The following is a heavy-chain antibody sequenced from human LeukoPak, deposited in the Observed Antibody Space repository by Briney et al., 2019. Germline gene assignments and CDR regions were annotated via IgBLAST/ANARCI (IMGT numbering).Heavy chain of an antibody. CDR2: IYYSGST. J-gene: IGHJ4*02. CDR1: GGSISSYY. CDR3: ARDNGQHSSSGEFDY. V-gene: IGHV4-59*01. Sequence: SETLSLTCTVSGGSISSYYWSWIRQPPGKGLEWIGYIYYSGSTNYNPSLKSRVTISVDTSKNQFSLKLSSVTAADTAVYYCARDNGQHSSSGEFDYWGQGTLVTVSS. D-gene: IGHD6-6*01.